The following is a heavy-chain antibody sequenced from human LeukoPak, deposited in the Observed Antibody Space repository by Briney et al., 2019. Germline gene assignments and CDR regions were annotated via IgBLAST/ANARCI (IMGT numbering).Heavy chain of an antibody. CDR3: AKSGGYGLIDY. Sequence: SETLSLTCTVSGGSISSYYWSWIRQPPGKGLEWIGYIYYSGSTNYNPSLKSRVTISVDTSKNQFSLKLNSVTAADTAMYYCAKSGGYGLIDYWGQGTRVTVSS. CDR2: IYYSGST. CDR1: GGSISSYY. V-gene: IGHV4-59*08. D-gene: IGHD1-26*01. J-gene: IGHJ4*02.